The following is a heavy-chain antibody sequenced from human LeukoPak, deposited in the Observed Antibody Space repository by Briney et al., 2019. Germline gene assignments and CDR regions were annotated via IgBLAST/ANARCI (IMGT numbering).Heavy chain of an antibody. Sequence: TGGSLRLSCAASGFTVSSNYMSWVRQAPGKGLEWVSVIYSGGSTYYADSVKGQFTISRDNSKNTLYLQMNSLRAEDTAVYYCARVVVPAAIIISWFDPWGQGTLVTVSS. J-gene: IGHJ5*02. V-gene: IGHV3-66*02. CDR1: GFTVSSNY. CDR2: IYSGGST. D-gene: IGHD2-2*01. CDR3: ARVVVPAAIIISWFDP.